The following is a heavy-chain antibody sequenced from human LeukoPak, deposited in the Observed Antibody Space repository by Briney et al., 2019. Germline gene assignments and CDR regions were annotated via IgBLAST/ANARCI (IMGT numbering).Heavy chain of an antibody. Sequence: ASVKVSCKASGYTFTSYYMHWVRQAPGQGLEWMGIINPSGGSTSYAQKFQGRVAMTRDMSTSTVYMELSSLKSEDTALYYCARDNWNYVKGAFDIWGQGTMVTVSS. CDR3: ARDNWNYVKGAFDI. CDR1: GYTFTSYY. V-gene: IGHV1-46*01. D-gene: IGHD1-7*01. J-gene: IGHJ3*02. CDR2: INPSGGST.